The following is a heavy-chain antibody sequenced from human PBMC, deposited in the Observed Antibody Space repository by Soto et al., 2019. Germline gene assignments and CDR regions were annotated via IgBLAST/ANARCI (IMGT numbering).Heavy chain of an antibody. CDR2: IYYSGST. CDR3: ARRAAGPRYALDI. D-gene: IGHD6-25*01. V-gene: IGHV4-59*01. CDR1: GGSISSYY. Sequence: SETLSLTCTVSGGSISSYYWSWIRQPPGKGLEWIGYIYYSGSTNYNPSLKSRVTISVDTSKNQFSLKLSSVTAADTAVYYCARRAAGPRYALDIWGQGTMVTVSS. J-gene: IGHJ3*02.